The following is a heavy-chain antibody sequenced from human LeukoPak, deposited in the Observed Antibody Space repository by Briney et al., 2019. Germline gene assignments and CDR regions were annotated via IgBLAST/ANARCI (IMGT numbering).Heavy chain of an antibody. Sequence: GGTLRLSCSVSGLTYSTYVMHWVRQAPGKGLEYVSAISSNGDNTYYADSVKGRFTISRDNSKNTLYLQMSSLRADDTAVYYGVRGTGYWGQGTLVTVSS. CDR1: GLTYSTYV. CDR2: ISSNGDNT. CDR3: VRGTGY. V-gene: IGHV3-64D*06. J-gene: IGHJ4*02. D-gene: IGHD3/OR15-3a*01.